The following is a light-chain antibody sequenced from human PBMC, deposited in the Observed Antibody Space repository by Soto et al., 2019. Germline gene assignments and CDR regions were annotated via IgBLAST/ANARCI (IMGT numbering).Light chain of an antibody. V-gene: IGLV2-14*03. CDR1: SNDVGGYNY. CDR3: SSYTSSITPV. J-gene: IGLJ2*01. CDR2: DVS. Sequence: QSALTQPASVSGSPGQSITIPCTGTSNDVGGYNYVSWYQHHPGKAPKVIIYDVSYRPSGVSNRFSGSKSGNTASLTISGLQAEDEADYYCSSYTSSITPVFGGGTKLTVL.